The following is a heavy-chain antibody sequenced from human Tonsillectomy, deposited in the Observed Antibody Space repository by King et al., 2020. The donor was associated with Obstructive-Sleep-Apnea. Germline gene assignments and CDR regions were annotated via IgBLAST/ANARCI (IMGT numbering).Heavy chain of an antibody. V-gene: IGHV3-23*04. D-gene: IGHD3/OR15-3a*01. CDR2: ISGRGGRT. CDR1: GFTFSSYA. J-gene: IGHJ6*02. CDR3: AKDIGTGYHYYGMDV. Sequence: VQLVESGGGFVQPGGSLRVSCAASGFTFSSYAMNWVRQAPGKGVEWVSAISGRGGRTYYADSVKGRFTISRDNSKNTLYLQMNSLRADDTALYYCAKDIGTGYHYYGMDVWGQGTTVTVSS.